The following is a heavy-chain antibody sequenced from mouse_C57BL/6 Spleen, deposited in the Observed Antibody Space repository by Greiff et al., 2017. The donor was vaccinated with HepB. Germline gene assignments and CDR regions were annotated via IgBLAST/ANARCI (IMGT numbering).Heavy chain of an antibody. Sequence: QVQLQQPGAELVKPGASVKLSCKASGYTFTSYWMQWVKQRPGQGLEWIGEIDPSDSYTNYNQKFKGKATLTVDTSSSTAYMQLSSLPSEDSAVYPCASLYYGHWVQGTTLTFSS. CDR2: IDPSDSYT. CDR1: GYTFTSYW. V-gene: IGHV1-50*01. J-gene: IGHJ2*01. D-gene: IGHD2-1*01. CDR3: ASLYYGH.